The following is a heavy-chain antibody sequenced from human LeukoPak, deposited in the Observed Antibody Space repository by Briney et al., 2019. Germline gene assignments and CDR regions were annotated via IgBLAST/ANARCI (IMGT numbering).Heavy chain of an antibody. J-gene: IGHJ4*02. D-gene: IGHD3-10*01. V-gene: IGHV1-2*02. Sequence: ASVKVSCKASGYTFTGYYMHWVRQAPGQGLEWMGWINPNSGGTNYAQKFQGRVTMTTDTSTSTAYMELRSLRSDDTAVYYCARVHGSGSYYEDNWGQGTLVTVSS. CDR1: GYTFTGYY. CDR2: INPNSGGT. CDR3: ARVHGSGSYYEDN.